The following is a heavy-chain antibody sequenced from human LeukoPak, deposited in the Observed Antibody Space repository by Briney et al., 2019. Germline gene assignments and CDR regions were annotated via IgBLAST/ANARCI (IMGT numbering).Heavy chain of an antibody. D-gene: IGHD3-3*01. J-gene: IGHJ6*03. CDR3: ARENVYYLWSCDCYYYYYMDV. CDR1: GFTFSSYW. Sequence: PGGSLRLSCAASGFTFSSYWMSWVRQAPGKGLEWVANIKQDGSDEFYVDSVKGRFTISRDNAKNSLYLQMNSLRVEDTAVYYCARENVYYLWSCDCYYYYYMDVWGKGSAVSVSS. V-gene: IGHV3-7*01. CDR2: IKQDGSDE.